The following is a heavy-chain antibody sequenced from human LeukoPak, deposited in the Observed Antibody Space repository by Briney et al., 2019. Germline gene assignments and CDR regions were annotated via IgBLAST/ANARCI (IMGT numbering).Heavy chain of an antibody. Sequence: SDPLSLTCTLSGGSVSSCNYYWGWIRQPPGKGLERIGSIYYSGSTYYTSSLKSRVTISVDTSKTHFSLMLSSVTAADTAVYYCAITRQGVRAHFDYWGQGTLVTVSS. V-gene: IGHV4-39*02. CDR1: GGSVSSCNYY. CDR3: AITRQGVRAHFDY. D-gene: IGHD6-6*01. CDR2: IYYSGST. J-gene: IGHJ4*02.